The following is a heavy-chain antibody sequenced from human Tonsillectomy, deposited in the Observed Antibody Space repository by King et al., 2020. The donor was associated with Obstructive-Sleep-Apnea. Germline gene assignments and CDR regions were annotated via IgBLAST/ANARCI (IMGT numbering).Heavy chain of an antibody. J-gene: IGHJ4*02. CDR2: IYYSGST. D-gene: IGHD3-22*01. CDR3: AREPYYYDSSGYSIYYFDY. V-gene: IGHV4-38-2*02. CDR1: DSSISSGYY. Sequence: QLQESGPGLVKPSETLSLTCTVSDSSISSGYYWGWLRQPPGKGLEWIGSIYYSGSTYYNPSLKSRVTISVDTSKNQFSLKLSSVTAADTAVYYCAREPYYYDSSGYSIYYFDYWGQGTLVTVSS.